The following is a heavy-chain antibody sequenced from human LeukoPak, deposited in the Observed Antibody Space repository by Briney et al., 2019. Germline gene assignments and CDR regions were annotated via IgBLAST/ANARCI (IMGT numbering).Heavy chain of an antibody. D-gene: IGHD3-9*01. V-gene: IGHV3-7*03. CDR2: IEQDGSEK. Sequence: GGSLRLSCAASGFTFSSYWMSWVRQARGKGLEWVANIEQDGSEKYYVDSVKGRFTISRDNAKNSLYLQMNSLRAEDTAVYYCARDLPNYDILTGYRWFDPWGQGTLVTVSS. CDR3: ARDLPNYDILTGYRWFDP. J-gene: IGHJ5*02. CDR1: GFTFSSYW.